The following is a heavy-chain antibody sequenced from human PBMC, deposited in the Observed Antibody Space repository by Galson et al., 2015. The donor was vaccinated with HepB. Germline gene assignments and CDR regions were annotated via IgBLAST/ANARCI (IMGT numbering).Heavy chain of an antibody. V-gene: IGHV3-7*03. Sequence: SLRLSCAASGFTFSRHWMSWVRQAPGRGLEWVAKISLDGTDTYYVDSVRGRFTISRDNAKNSMYLEMDSLRAEDTAVYFCAREGRGHFDTSGFDYWGQGTLVTVSS. D-gene: IGHD3-22*01. CDR1: GFTFSRHW. J-gene: IGHJ4*02. CDR3: AREGRGHFDTSGFDY. CDR2: ISLDGTDT.